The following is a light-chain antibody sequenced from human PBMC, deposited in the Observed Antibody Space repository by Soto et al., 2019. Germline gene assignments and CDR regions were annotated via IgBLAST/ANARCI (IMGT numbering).Light chain of an antibody. CDR3: QQYNNWPPGAT. CDR1: QSVSTN. V-gene: IGKV3-15*01. Sequence: EIVMAQSPATLSVSPGDRATLSCRASQSVSTNLAWYQQKPGQAPRLLIYGASTRATGSPARFSGSGSGTEFTLTISSLQSQDFAGYYGQQYNNWPPGATFGRGTKVEIK. J-gene: IGKJ1*01. CDR2: GAS.